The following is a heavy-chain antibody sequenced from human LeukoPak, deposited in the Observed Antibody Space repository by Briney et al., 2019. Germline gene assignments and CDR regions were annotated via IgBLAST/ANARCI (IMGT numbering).Heavy chain of an antibody. J-gene: IGHJ4*02. Sequence: PSETLSLTCTVSGGSISSSSYYWGWIRQPPGKGLEWIGSIYYSGSTYYNPSLKSRVTISVDTSKNQFSLKLSSVTAADTAVYYCARGGFVGGPVRWGQGTLVTVSS. CDR3: ARGGFVGGPVR. CDR1: GGSISSSSYY. CDR2: IYYSGST. D-gene: IGHD2-21*01. V-gene: IGHV4-39*07.